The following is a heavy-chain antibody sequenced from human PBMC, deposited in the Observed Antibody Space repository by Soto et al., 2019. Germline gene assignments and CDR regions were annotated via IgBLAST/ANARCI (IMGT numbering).Heavy chain of an antibody. D-gene: IGHD3-22*01. CDR1: GFTFSSYS. J-gene: IGHJ3*02. CDR2: ISSSSSYI. V-gene: IGHV3-21*01. Sequence: GGSLTLSCAASGFTFSSYSINWVRQAPGKGLEWVSSISSSSSYIYYADSVKGRFTISRDNAKNSLYLQMNSLRAEDTAVYYCARGYHYYDIISDTKSTDFDTWCQETMLTVSS. CDR3: ARGYHYYDIISDTKSTDFDT.